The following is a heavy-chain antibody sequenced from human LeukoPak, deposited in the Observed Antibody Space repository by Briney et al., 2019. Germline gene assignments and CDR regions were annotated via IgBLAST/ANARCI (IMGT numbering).Heavy chain of an antibody. CDR3: ARDWGDVVPYYFDY. D-gene: IGHD3-16*01. CDR2: ISSSSSYI. J-gene: IGHJ4*02. V-gene: IGHV3-21*01. CDR1: GFTFSSYS. Sequence: GGSLRLSCAASGFTFSSYSMNWVRQAPGKGLEWVSSISSSSSYIYYADSVKGRFTISRDNAENSLYLQMNSLRAEDTAVYYCARDWGDVVPYYFDYWGQGTLVTVSS.